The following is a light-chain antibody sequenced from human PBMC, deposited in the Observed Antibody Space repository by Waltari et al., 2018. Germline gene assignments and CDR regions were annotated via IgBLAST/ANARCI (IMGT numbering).Light chain of an antibody. CDR1: SSDVGSYNL. CDR2: EDS. J-gene: IGLJ2*01. CDR3: CSYAAGGSSVL. V-gene: IGLV2-23*01. Sequence: QSALTQPASVSGSPGQSITISCTGTSSDVGSYNLVSWYQPHPGKFPKLIIYEDSKRPSGLSNRFSGSKSGNTASLTISGLQAEDEADYYCCSYAAGGSSVLFGGGTKLTVL.